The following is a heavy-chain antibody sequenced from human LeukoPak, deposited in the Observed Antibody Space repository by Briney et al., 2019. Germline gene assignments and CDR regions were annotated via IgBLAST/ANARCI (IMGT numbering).Heavy chain of an antibody. CDR3: AREECSSSSCYTFDH. Sequence: QPGGSLRLSCAASGFTFSIYAMHCVRQAPGKGLEWVAFISHDGSNIYYEVSVKGRLTISRDNSKYTLYLQMNSLRAEDTAVYYWAREECSSSSCYTFDHWGQGTLVTVSS. J-gene: IGHJ4*02. D-gene: IGHD2-2*02. V-gene: IGHV3-30*01. CDR2: ISHDGSNI. CDR1: GFTFSIYA.